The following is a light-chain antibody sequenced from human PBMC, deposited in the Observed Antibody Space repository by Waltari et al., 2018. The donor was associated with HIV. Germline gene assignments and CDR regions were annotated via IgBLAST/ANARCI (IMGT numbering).Light chain of an antibody. Sequence: QPVLTQPPSASASLAASVTLTCTLSSGYSNYKVDWYQQRPGKGPRFVMRVGTGGIVRSKGDGIPDRFSVLGSGLNRYLTIKNIQEEDESDYHCGADHGSGSNFRWVFGGGTKLTVL. CDR3: GADHGSGSNFRWV. CDR1: SGYSNYK. J-gene: IGLJ3*02. CDR2: VGTGGIVR. V-gene: IGLV9-49*01.